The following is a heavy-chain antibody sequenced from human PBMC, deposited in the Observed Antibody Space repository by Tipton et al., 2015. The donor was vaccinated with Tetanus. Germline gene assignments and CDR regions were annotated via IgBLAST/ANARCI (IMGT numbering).Heavy chain of an antibody. Sequence: SLRLSCAGSAFIFNTYGMHWVRQAPGKGLEWVAVISYDGSNKYYADSVKGRFIISRDNSKNTLYLQMNSLRPEDTAVYYCAKEFQRARIRFFDSWGQGSQVTASS. J-gene: IGHJ4*02. CDR3: AKEFQRARIRFFDS. CDR2: ISYDGSNK. D-gene: IGHD2-15*01. V-gene: IGHV3-30*18. CDR1: AFIFNTYG.